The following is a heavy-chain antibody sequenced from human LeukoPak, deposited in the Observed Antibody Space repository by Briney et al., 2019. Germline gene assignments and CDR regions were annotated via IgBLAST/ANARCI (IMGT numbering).Heavy chain of an antibody. CDR3: AREFSGRYPPSYFDY. CDR2: ISADNGNT. J-gene: IGHJ4*02. CDR1: GYTLTSYG. V-gene: IGHV1-18*01. D-gene: IGHD1-26*01. Sequence: ASVKVSCKASGYTLTSYGISWVRQARGQGLEWMGWISADNGNTNYAQKLQGRVTVTTDTSTSTAYMELRSLRSDDTAVYYCAREFSGRYPPSYFDYWGQGTLVTVSS.